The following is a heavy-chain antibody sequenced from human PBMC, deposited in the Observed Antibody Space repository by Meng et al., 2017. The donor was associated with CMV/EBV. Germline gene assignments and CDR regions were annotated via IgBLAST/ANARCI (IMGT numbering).Heavy chain of an antibody. CDR1: GFTVSSNY. CDR3: AREYYDSSGYYCAY. CDR2: IYSGGST. V-gene: IGHV3-53*01. D-gene: IGHD3-22*01. Sequence: GVLKSSCAASGFTVSSNYMSWVRQAPGKGLEWVSVIYSGGSTYYADSVKGRFTISRDNSKNTLYLQMNSLRAEDTAVYYCAREYYDSSGYYCAYWGQGTLVTVSS. J-gene: IGHJ4*02.